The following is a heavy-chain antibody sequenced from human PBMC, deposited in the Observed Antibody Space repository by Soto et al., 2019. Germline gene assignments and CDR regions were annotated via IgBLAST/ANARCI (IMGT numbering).Heavy chain of an antibody. V-gene: IGHV1-69*06. J-gene: IGHJ4*02. CDR2: IVPMFGTS. CDR3: NRGSKYDFWSGYL. CDR1: GGTSTRYA. D-gene: IGHD3-3*01. Sequence: QERLVQSGAEVRKPGSSVKVSCKVTGGTSTRYAINWVRQAPGQGLEWRGSIVPMFGTSKYAQKFQGRVTITADTSTNIAYMELRSLRSEDTAVYYCNRGSKYDFWSGYLWGQGTLVSVSS.